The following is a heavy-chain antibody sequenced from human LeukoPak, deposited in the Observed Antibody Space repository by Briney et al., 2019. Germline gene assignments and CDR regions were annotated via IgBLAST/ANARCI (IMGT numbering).Heavy chain of an antibody. D-gene: IGHD2-2*02. CDR3: ARSAGYCSSTSCYMTGMDV. CDR2: IYYSGST. J-gene: IGHJ6*02. V-gene: IGHV4-31*03. Sequence: SETLSLTCTVSGGSISSGGYYWSWIRQHPGKGLEWIVYIYYSGSTYYNPSLKSRVTISVDTSKNQFSLKLSSVTAADTAVYYCARSAGYCSSTSCYMTGMDVWGQGTTVTVSS. CDR1: GGSISSGGYY.